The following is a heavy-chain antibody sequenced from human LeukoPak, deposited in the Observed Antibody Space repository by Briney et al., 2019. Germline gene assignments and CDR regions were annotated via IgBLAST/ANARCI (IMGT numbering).Heavy chain of an antibody. CDR3: ARGREPFMLPGLKWEPDAFDI. V-gene: IGHV1-46*01. CDR1: GYTFTSYY. D-gene: IGHD1-26*01. Sequence: ASVKVSCKASGYTFTSYYMHWVLQAPGQGLEWMGIINPSGGSTSYAQKFQGRVTMSRETSASRVYMELSSLRSEDTAVYCCARGREPFMLPGLKWEPDAFDIWDQGTVVTASS. CDR2: INPSGGST. J-gene: IGHJ3*02.